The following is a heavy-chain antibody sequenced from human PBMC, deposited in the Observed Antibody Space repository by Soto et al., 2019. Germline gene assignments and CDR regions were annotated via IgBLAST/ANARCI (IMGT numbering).Heavy chain of an antibody. CDR3: AKDITWLAKTYYFDY. J-gene: IGHJ4*02. CDR1: GFTFDDYA. D-gene: IGHD6-19*01. V-gene: IGHV3-9*01. Sequence: EVQLVESGGGLVQPGRSLRLSCAASGFTFDDYAMHWVRQAPGKGLEWVSGISWNSGSIGYADSVKGRFTISRDNAKNSLYLQMNSLRAEDTALYYCAKDITWLAKTYYFDYWGQGTLVTVSS. CDR2: ISWNSGSI.